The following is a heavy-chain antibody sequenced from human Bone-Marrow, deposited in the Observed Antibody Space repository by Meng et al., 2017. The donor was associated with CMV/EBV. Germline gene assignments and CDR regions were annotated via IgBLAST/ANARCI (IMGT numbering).Heavy chain of an antibody. V-gene: IGHV4-34*01. Sequence: QVQLPQWGAGLWKPSETLSLTCAVYGGSFSGYYWSWIRQPPGKGLEWIGEINHSGSTNYNPSLKSRVTISVDTSKNQFSLKLSSVTAADTAVYYCARANGLTYYDFGRGWFDPWGQGTLVTVSS. CDR1: GGSFSGYY. D-gene: IGHD3-3*01. CDR2: INHSGST. CDR3: ARANGLTYYDFGRGWFDP. J-gene: IGHJ5*02.